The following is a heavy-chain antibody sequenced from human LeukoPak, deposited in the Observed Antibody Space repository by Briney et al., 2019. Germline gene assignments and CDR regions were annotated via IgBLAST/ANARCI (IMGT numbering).Heavy chain of an antibody. J-gene: IGHJ4*02. D-gene: IGHD6-13*01. V-gene: IGHV1-46*01. CDR3: ATSYPGYSSSWKVPDY. Sequence: GASVKASCKASGYTFTSYYMHWVRQAPGQGLEWMGIINPSGGSTSYAQKFQGRVTMTRDTSTSTVYMELSSLRSEDTAVYYCATSYPGYSSSWKVPDYWGQGTLVTVSS. CDR1: GYTFTSYY. CDR2: INPSGGST.